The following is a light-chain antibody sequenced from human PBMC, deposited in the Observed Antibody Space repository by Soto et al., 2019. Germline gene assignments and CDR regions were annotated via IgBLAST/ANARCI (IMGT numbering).Light chain of an antibody. CDR2: GAS. V-gene: IGKV3-20*01. J-gene: IGKJ1*01. CDR1: QSVSSSY. Sequence: IVLTQSPGTLSLSAGERATLSCRASQSVSSSYLAWYQQKPGHAPRLLIYGASNRATAIPDRCSGSGSGTDFTLTISRLEPDDFAVYYCQQFYGSPGTFGQGTKVEIK. CDR3: QQFYGSPGT.